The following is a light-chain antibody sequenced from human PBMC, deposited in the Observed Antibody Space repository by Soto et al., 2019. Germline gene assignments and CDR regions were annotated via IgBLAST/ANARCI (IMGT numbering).Light chain of an antibody. Sequence: EIVLTQSPGTLSLSPGERATLSCRASQSVSSSYLAWYQQKPGQAPRLLIYGASSRATGIPDRFSRSGSGTDFTLTISRLEPEDFAVYYCQQYSGTFGQGTKVEIK. CDR1: QSVSSSY. J-gene: IGKJ1*01. V-gene: IGKV3-20*01. CDR2: GAS. CDR3: QQYSGT.